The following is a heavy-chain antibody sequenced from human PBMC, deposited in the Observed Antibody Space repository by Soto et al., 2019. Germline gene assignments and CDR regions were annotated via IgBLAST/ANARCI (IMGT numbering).Heavy chain of an antibody. CDR3: ARESEDLTSNFDY. CDR2: ISSTTNYI. Sequence: PGGSLRISCAASGFTFTRYSMNWVRQAPGKGLEWVSSISSTTNYIYYGDSMKGRFTISRDNAKNSLYLEMNSLRAEDTAVYYCARESEDLTSNFDYRGQGTLVTVSP. J-gene: IGHJ4*02. CDR1: GFTFTRYS. V-gene: IGHV3-21*06.